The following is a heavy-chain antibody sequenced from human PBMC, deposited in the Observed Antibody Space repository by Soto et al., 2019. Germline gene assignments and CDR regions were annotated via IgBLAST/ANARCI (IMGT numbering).Heavy chain of an antibody. CDR3: ASGYDSGLMTSFDY. CDR1: GYTFTSYG. D-gene: IGHD5-12*01. J-gene: IGHJ4*02. Sequence: AASVKVSCKASGYTFTSYGISWVRQAPGQGLEWMGWISAYNGNTNYAQKLQGRVTMTTDTSTSTAYMELRSLRSDDTTVYYCASGYDSGLMTSFDYWGQGTLVTVSS. V-gene: IGHV1-18*01. CDR2: ISAYNGNT.